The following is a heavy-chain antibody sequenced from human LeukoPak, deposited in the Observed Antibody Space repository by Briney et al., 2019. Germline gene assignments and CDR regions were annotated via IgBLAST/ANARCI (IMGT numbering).Heavy chain of an antibody. CDR1: GFTLSTYA. D-gene: IGHD2-21*01. Sequence: PGGSLRLSCAASGFTLSTYAMSWVRQTPGKGLEWVAATSSSDAGTYHADSVRGRFTISRDNSKNTLYLQMNSLRAEDAAVYFCAKAPVTSCRGAYCYPFDSWGQGTLVTVSP. V-gene: IGHV3-23*01. CDR3: AKAPVTSCRGAYCYPFDS. J-gene: IGHJ4*02. CDR2: TSSSDAGT.